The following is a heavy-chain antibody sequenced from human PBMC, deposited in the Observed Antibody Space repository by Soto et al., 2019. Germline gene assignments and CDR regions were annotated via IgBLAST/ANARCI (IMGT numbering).Heavy chain of an antibody. CDR2: IIPIFGTA. V-gene: IGHV1-69*13. Sequence: ASVKVSCKASGGTFSSYAISWVRQAPGQGLEWMGGIIPIFGTANYAQKFQGRVTITADESTSTAYMELSSLRSEDTAVYYCARDGRSSSRENWFDPWGQGTLVTVSS. J-gene: IGHJ5*02. CDR3: ARDGRSSSRENWFDP. CDR1: GGTFSSYA. D-gene: IGHD6-6*01.